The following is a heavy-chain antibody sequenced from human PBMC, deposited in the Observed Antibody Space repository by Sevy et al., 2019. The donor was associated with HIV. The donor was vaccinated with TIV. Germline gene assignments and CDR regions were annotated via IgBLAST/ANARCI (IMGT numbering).Heavy chain of an antibody. CDR1: GFTFRSYG. D-gene: IGHD3-10*01. V-gene: IGHV3-30*02. J-gene: IGHJ3*02. Sequence: GSLRLSCAASGFTFRSYGMHWVRQAPGKGLEWVAFTRYDGTTKYYADSVKGRFTISRDNSKNTVYLQMNSLRVEDTAVYYCAEGLGMVQGALLSDDIWGQGTMVTVSS. CDR2: TRYDGTTK. CDR3: AEGLGMVQGALLSDDI.